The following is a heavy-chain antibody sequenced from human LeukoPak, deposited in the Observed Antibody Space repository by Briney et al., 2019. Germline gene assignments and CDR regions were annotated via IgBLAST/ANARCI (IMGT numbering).Heavy chain of an antibody. CDR1: GGSLSSYY. CDR3: ARDGSTYSSGWYIGY. J-gene: IGHJ4*02. CDR2: IYTSGST. D-gene: IGHD6-19*01. Sequence: SETLSLTCTVSGGSLSSYYWSWIRQPAGKGLEWIGRIYTSGSTNYNPSLKSRVTMSVDTSKNQFSLKLSSVTAADTAVYYCARDGSTYSSGWYIGYWGQGTLVTVSS. V-gene: IGHV4-4*07.